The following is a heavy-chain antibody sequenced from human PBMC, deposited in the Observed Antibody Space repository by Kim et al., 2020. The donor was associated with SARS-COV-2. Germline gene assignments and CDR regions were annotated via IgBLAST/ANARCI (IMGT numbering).Heavy chain of an antibody. D-gene: IGHD4-17*01. Sequence: GGSLRLSCAASGFTFDDYAMHWVRQAPGEGLEWVSGISWNSGGIAYAASVKGRFTISRDNAKNSLYLQMNRLRSEDTAFYYCVKDSTSSDYGGNSYDYWGQGTLVTVSS. CDR1: GFTFDDYA. CDR2: ISWNSGGI. J-gene: IGHJ4*02. V-gene: IGHV3-9*01. CDR3: VKDSTSSDYGGNSYDY.